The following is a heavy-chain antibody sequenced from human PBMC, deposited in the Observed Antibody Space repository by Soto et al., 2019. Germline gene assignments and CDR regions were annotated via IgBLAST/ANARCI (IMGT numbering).Heavy chain of an antibody. D-gene: IGHD6-19*01. V-gene: IGHV1-58*01. CDR3: AADPHIAVAGTGWYFDL. CDR1: GFTFTSSA. CDR2: IVVGRGNT. Sequence: QMQLVQSGPEVKKPGTSVKVSCKASGFTFTSSAVQWVRQARGQRLEWIGWIVVGRGNTNYAQKFQERVTITRDMSXSXXDMELSSLRSEDTAVYYCAADPHIAVAGTGWYFDLWGRGTLVTVSS. J-gene: IGHJ2*01.